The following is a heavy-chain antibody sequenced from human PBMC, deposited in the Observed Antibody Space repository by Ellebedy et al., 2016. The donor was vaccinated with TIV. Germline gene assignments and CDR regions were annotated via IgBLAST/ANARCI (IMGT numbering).Heavy chain of an antibody. D-gene: IGHD5-12*01. V-gene: IGHV3-7*01. Sequence: GESLKISCAASGFTFSSYWMSWVRQAPGKGLEWVANIKQDGSEKYYVDSVKGRFTISRDNAKNSLYLQMNSLRAEDTAVYYCATGWLRSGFDSWGQGTLVTISS. CDR1: GFTFSSYW. CDR2: IKQDGSEK. CDR3: ATGWLRSGFDS. J-gene: IGHJ4*02.